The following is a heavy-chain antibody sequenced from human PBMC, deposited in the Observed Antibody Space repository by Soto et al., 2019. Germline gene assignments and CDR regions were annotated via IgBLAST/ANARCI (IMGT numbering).Heavy chain of an antibody. D-gene: IGHD2-21*02. J-gene: IGHJ6*02. CDR2: IHYSGSI. Sequence: VQLQQSGPGLVKPSQTLSLTCTVSGGSISYEYYHLTWIRQSPGKGLAWIGYIHYSGSIIYNPSFKSRVTISVDTSKNQFSLQLSSVTAADTAVYFCAREDDRGDRDYYGLDVWGQGTTVTVSS. CDR3: AREDDRGDRDYYGLDV. V-gene: IGHV4-30-4*08. CDR1: GGSISYEYYH.